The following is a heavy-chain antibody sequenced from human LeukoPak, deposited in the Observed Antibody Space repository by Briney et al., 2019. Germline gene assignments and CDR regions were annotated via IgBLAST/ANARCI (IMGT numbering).Heavy chain of an antibody. J-gene: IGHJ4*02. CDR3: ARLKVGTTSIDD. Sequence: ASVKVSCKASGYTFSGHWLQWVRHAPGQGLEWMGWINPNSGGTNYAQKFQGRVTMTRDTSISTAYMELSSLRSDDTAVYYCARLKVGTTSIDDWGQGALVTVYS. D-gene: IGHD1-26*01. CDR1: GYTFSGHW. V-gene: IGHV1-2*02. CDR2: INPNSGGT.